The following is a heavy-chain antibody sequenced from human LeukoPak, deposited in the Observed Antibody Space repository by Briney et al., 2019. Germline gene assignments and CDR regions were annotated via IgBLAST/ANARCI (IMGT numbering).Heavy chain of an antibody. CDR3: ARRGSTGYHHY. CDR1: GSIFTSYW. V-gene: IGHV5-10-1*01. J-gene: IGHJ4*02. D-gene: IGHD3-22*01. Sequence: GESLKISCKASGSIFTSYWISWVRQMSGKGLEWMGRIDPSDSSTKYGPSFQGHVTISADKSVSTAFFHWSSVKASDTAIYYCARRGSTGYHHYWGQGTLVTVSS. CDR2: IDPSDSST.